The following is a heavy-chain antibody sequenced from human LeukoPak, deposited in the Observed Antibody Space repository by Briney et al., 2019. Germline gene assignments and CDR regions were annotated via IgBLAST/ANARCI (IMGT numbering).Heavy chain of an antibody. CDR3: ARDRVCRGSTSCYAPS. Sequence: GGCLRLSCAASGFTFSSYWMHWVRQAPGKGLVWVSRINSDGSSTSYADSVKGRFTISRDNAKNTLYLQLNSLRAEYTAGYYCARDRVCRGSTSCYAPSWGQGSLVTVSS. V-gene: IGHV3-74*01. CDR2: INSDGSST. D-gene: IGHD2-2*01. J-gene: IGHJ5*02. CDR1: GFTFSSYW.